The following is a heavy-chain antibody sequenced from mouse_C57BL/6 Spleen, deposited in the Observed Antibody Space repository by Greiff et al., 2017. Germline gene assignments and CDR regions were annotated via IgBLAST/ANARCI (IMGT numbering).Heavy chain of an antibody. CDR2: IFPGSGST. D-gene: IGHD1-1*01. CDR1: GYTFTDYY. V-gene: IGHV1-75*01. Sequence: QVQLQQPGPELVKPGASVKISCKASGYTFTDYYINWVKQRPGQGLEWIGWIFPGSGSTYYNEKFKGKATLTVDKSSSTAYMLLSSLTSEDSAVYFCVPEAYGSPYYFDYWGQGTTLTVSS. J-gene: IGHJ2*01. CDR3: VPEAYGSPYYFDY.